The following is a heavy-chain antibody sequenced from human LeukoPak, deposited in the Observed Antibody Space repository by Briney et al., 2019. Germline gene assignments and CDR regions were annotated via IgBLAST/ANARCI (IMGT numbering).Heavy chain of an antibody. CDR1: GFTVSSNY. CDR3: ARAADGSGSFDY. CDR2: IYSGGST. Sequence: GGSLRLSCAASGFTVSSNYMSWVRQAPGKGLKWVSVIYSGGSTYYADSVKGRFTISRDNSKNTLYLQMNSLRAEDTAVYYCARAADGSGSFDYWGQGTLVTVSS. J-gene: IGHJ4*02. D-gene: IGHD3-10*01. V-gene: IGHV3-66*01.